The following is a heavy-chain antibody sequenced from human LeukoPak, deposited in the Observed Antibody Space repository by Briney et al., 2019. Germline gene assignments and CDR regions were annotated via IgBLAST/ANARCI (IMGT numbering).Heavy chain of an antibody. CDR1: GGSISSYY. V-gene: IGHV4-4*07. CDR2: IYTSGST. J-gene: IGHJ3*02. CDR3: ARTPRIYYYGSGSSKIDDAFDI. D-gene: IGHD3-10*01. Sequence: PSETLSLTCTVSGGSISSYYWSWIRQPAGKGLEWIGRIYTSGSTNYNPSLKSRVTMSVDTSKNQFSLKLSSVTAADTAVYYCARTPRIYYYGSGSSKIDDAFDIWGQGTMVTVSS.